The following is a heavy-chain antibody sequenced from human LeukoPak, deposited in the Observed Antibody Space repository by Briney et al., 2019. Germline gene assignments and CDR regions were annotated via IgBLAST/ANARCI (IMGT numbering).Heavy chain of an antibody. V-gene: IGHV3-48*04. CDR1: GFTFSTHD. Sequence: GGSLRLSCAASGFTFSTHDVNWVRQAPGKGLEWVSFINSRSSTIYYADSVKGRFAISRDNAKNSLYLQMNSLRAEDTAVYYCTSHTGTGDAFRPFHIWGQGTMVTVSS. J-gene: IGHJ3*02. CDR2: INSRSSTI. D-gene: IGHD2-21*02. CDR3: TSHTGTGDAFRPFHI.